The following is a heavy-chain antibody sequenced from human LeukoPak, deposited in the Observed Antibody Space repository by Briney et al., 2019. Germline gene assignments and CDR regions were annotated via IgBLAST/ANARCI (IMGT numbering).Heavy chain of an antibody. CDR1: GYSFTSYG. Sequence: EASVNVSCMASGYSFTSYGISWVRQAPGQGLAWMGWISAYNGNTNYAQKLQGRVTMTTDTSTSTAYMELRSLRSDDTAVYYCARGPEAASIYYYDLDVWGQGTTVTVSS. CDR2: ISAYNGNT. D-gene: IGHD6-13*01. J-gene: IGHJ6*02. V-gene: IGHV1-18*01. CDR3: ARGPEAASIYYYDLDV.